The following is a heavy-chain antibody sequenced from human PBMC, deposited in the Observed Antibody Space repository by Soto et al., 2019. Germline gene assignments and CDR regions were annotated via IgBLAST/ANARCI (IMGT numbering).Heavy chain of an antibody. Sequence: PGGSLRLSCAASGFIFRHYAMRWVRQAPGKGLEWAAVIAYDGTNAYYAESVKGRFIISRDNSTNTLYLQMNSLRADDTAVYYCAKRLTTSASDVFDVWGLGTLVTVSS. CDR2: IAYDGTNA. D-gene: IGHD1-1*01. CDR3: AKRLTTSASDVFDV. V-gene: IGHV3-30*18. J-gene: IGHJ3*01. CDR1: GFIFRHYA.